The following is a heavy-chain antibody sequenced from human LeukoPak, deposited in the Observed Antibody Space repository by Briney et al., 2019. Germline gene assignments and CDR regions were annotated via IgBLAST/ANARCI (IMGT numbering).Heavy chain of an antibody. Sequence: GRSLRLSCAASGFTFSSFAMHWVRQAPGRGLEWVAVISYDGNNNYYGDAVKGRFTTSRDNSKNTLYLQTISLRPEDTAVYYCARDRADIVVVPAAMSYSYYYMDVWGKGTTVTVSS. V-gene: IGHV3-30*01. CDR2: ISYDGNNN. CDR3: ARDRADIVVVPAAMSYSYYYMDV. CDR1: GFTFSSFA. J-gene: IGHJ6*03. D-gene: IGHD2-2*01.